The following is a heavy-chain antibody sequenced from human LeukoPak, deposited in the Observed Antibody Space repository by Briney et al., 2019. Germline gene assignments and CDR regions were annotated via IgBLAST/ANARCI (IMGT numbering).Heavy chain of an antibody. D-gene: IGHD2-15*01. J-gene: IGHJ4*02. CDR2: INPNSGGT. Sequence: ASVTVSCKASGYTFTDYYMHWVRQAPGQGLEWMGWINPNSGGTNYAQKFQGRVTMTRDTSISTAYMELSRLRSDDTAVYYCARVAATGRYYFDYWGQGTLVTVSS. V-gene: IGHV1-2*02. CDR1: GYTFTDYY. CDR3: ARVAATGRYYFDY.